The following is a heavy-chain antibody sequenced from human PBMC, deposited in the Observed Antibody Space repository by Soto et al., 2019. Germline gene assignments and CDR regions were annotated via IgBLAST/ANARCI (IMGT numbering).Heavy chain of an antibody. CDR2: IYYSGST. Sequence: SETLSLTCTVSGGSISSGGYYWSWIRQHPGKGLEWIGYIYYSGSTYYNPSLKSRVTISVDTSKNQFSLKLSSVTAADTAVYYCERELRTGQNWFDPWGQGTLVTVSS. V-gene: IGHV4-31*03. J-gene: IGHJ5*02. CDR3: ERELRTGQNWFDP. CDR1: GGSISSGGYY.